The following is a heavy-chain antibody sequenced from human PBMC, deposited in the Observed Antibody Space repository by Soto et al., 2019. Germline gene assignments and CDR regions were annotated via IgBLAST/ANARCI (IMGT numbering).Heavy chain of an antibody. CDR2: INHSATT. CDR1: GGSFTGFY. V-gene: IGHV4-34*01. Sequence: SETLSLTGPVHGGSFTGFYWSWSRHPPRNGPQWTREINHSATTTYTPSLKTRVTISVDTSKNQLSLQLRSVTAADKAVYYCARTGGSGSYFALYYSYGMEVWGQGNTV. D-gene: IGHD3-10*01. J-gene: IGHJ6*02. CDR3: ARTGGSGSYFALYYSYGMEV.